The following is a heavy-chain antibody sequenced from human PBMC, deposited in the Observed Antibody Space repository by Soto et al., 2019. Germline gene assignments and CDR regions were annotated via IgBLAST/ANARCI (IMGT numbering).Heavy chain of an antibody. CDR3: ARVGYYYDSSGYYYYYYGMDV. CDR2: IWYDGSNK. CDR1: GFTFSSYG. V-gene: IGHV3-33*01. J-gene: IGHJ6*02. D-gene: IGHD3-22*01. Sequence: PGGSLRLSCAASGFTFSSYGMHWVRQAPGKGLEWVAVIWYDGSNKYYADSVKGRFTISRDNSKNTLYLQMNSLRAEDTAVYYCARVGYYYDSSGYYYYYYGMDVWGQGTTVTV.